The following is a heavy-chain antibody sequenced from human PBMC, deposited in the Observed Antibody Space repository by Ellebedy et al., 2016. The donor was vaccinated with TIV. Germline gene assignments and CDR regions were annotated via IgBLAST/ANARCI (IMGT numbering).Heavy chain of an antibody. CDR2: IWHDGSKK. CDR1: GFAFSRSG. J-gene: IGHJ4*02. V-gene: IGHV3-30*02. CDR3: AKGVPGATTVTTCFDY. Sequence: GESLKISCAASGFAFSRSGIHWVRQAPGKGLEWVAVIWHDGSKKYYSDSVKGRFPVSRDNSNSTLYLQMNSLRGDDTAVDYCAKGVPGATTVTTCFDYWGQGTLVTVSA. D-gene: IGHD4-17*01.